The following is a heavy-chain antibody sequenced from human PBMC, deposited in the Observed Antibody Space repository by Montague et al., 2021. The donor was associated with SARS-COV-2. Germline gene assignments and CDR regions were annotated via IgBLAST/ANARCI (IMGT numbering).Heavy chain of an antibody. CDR1: DGSFSDYS. CDR3: ARGRQHINMVVVVVTGGEYYFDF. V-gene: IGHV4-34*01. J-gene: IGHJ4*02. CDR2: INHRGST. Sequence: SETLSLTCAVYDGSFSDYSWTWIRQPPGKGLEWIGEINHRGSTNYNPSLKSPVTISVDTSKNQFSLKMTSVTAADTAVYYCARGRQHINMVVVVVTGGEYYFDFWGQGTLVAVSS. D-gene: IGHD3-22*01.